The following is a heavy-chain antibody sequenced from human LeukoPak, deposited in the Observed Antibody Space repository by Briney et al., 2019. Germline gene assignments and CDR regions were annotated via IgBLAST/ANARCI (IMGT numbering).Heavy chain of an antibody. CDR1: GGSISSSSYY. V-gene: IGHV4-39*07. CDR3: ARDRHDYGDY. J-gene: IGHJ4*02. CDR2: IYYSGST. Sequence: SETLSLTCTVSGGSISSSSYYWGWIRQPPGKGLEWIGSIYYSGSTYYNPSLKSRVTISVDTSMNQFSLKLSSVTAADTAVYYCARDRHDYGDYWGQGTLVTVSS.